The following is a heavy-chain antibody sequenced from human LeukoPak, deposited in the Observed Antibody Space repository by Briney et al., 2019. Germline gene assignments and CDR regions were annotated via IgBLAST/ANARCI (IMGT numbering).Heavy chain of an antibody. CDR2: ISGSGGST. Sequence: PGGSLRLSCAASGFTFGNYAMSWVRQGPGKGLEWASTISGSGGSTYYADSVKGRYTISRDNSKNTLFLQMNSLRADDTAVYYCADSNYWYPVDYWGQGTLVTVSS. D-gene: IGHD4-11*01. CDR3: ADSNYWYPVDY. J-gene: IGHJ4*02. V-gene: IGHV3-23*01. CDR1: GFTFGNYA.